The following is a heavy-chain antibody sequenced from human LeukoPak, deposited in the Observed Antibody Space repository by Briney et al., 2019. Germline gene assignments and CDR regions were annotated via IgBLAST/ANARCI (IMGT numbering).Heavy chain of an antibody. D-gene: IGHD2-2*01. CDR3: ARESVGYCSSTSCRTSQPYYYYYGMDV. Sequence: GGSLRLSCAASGFTFSSYEMHWVRQAPGKGLEWVSYISSSGSTIYYADSVKGRFTISRDNAKNSLYLQMNSLRAEDTAVYYCARESVGYCSSTSCRTSQPYYYYYGMDVWGQGTTVTVSS. V-gene: IGHV3-48*03. CDR2: ISSSGSTI. CDR1: GFTFSSYE. J-gene: IGHJ6*02.